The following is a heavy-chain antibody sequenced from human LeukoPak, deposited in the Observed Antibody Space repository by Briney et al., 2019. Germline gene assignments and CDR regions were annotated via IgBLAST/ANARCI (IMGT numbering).Heavy chain of an antibody. CDR3: ARSRRRAWFGELLSSPYGMDV. CDR1: GFTFSSYS. CDR2: ISSSSSTI. Sequence: PGGSLRLSCAASGFTFSSYSMKWVRQAPGKGLEWVSFISSSSSTIYYADSVKGRFTISRDHAKNSLYLQMNSLRAEDTAVYSCARSRRRAWFGELLSSPYGMDVWGQGTTVTVSS. D-gene: IGHD3-10*01. J-gene: IGHJ6*02. V-gene: IGHV3-48*01.